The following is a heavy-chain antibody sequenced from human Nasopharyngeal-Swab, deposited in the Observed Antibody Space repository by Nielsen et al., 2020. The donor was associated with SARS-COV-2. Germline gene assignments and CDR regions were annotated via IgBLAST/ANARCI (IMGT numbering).Heavy chain of an antibody. CDR2: IKQDGTET. V-gene: IGHV3-7*03. Sequence: GESLKISCTTSGLSFSSSWMSWVRQVPGKGLEWVANIKQDGTETYYLDSVEGRFTLSRDNAKNSVSLQMNRLRDEDSAVYYCARQLPPPFATSSFDYWGQGTRVTVSP. CDR3: ARQLPPPFATSSFDY. D-gene: IGHD6-6*01. J-gene: IGHJ4*02. CDR1: GLSFSSSW.